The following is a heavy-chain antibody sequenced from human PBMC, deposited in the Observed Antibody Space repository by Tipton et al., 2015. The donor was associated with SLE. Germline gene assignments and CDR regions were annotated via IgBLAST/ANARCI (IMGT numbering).Heavy chain of an antibody. Sequence: TLSLTCAVYGGSISSSSSYYWSWIRQPPGKGLEWIGYIYYSGSTNYNPSLKSRVTISVDTSKNQFSLKLTSVTAADTAVYYCAMSGDYYYGMDVWGQGTTVTVSS. J-gene: IGHJ6*02. CDR2: IYYSGST. CDR3: AMSGDYYYGMDV. CDR1: GGSISSSSSYY. D-gene: IGHD3-10*02. V-gene: IGHV4-61*01.